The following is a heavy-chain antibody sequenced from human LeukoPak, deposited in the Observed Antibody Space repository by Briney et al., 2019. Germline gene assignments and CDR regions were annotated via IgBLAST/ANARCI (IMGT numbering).Heavy chain of an antibody. Sequence: AGGSLRLSCAASGFTFSSYWMSWVRQAPGKGLEWVANIKQDGTEQYYVDSLKGRFTISRDNTKNSLYLQMTNLRAEDTAVYYCARGLSYCSNGVCPFDYWGQGTQVTVSS. CDR1: GFTFSSYW. V-gene: IGHV3-7*01. CDR2: IKQDGTEQ. J-gene: IGHJ4*02. D-gene: IGHD2-8*01. CDR3: ARGLSYCSNGVCPFDY.